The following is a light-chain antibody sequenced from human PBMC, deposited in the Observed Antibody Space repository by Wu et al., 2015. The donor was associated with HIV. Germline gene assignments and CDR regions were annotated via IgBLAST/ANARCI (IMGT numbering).Light chain of an antibody. Sequence: EIVLTQSPGTLSLSPGERATLSCRASQSITSNYLTWYQQKPGQAPRLLIYGASSRATGIPDRFSGSGSGTDFTLTIFRLEPEDFAVYYCQQYGSSPWTFGQGTKVEIK. CDR2: GAS. V-gene: IGKV3-20*01. CDR3: QQYGSSPWT. CDR1: QSITSNY. J-gene: IGKJ1*01.